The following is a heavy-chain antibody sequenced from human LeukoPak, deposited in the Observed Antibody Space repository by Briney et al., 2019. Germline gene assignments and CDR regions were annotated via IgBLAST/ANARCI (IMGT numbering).Heavy chain of an antibody. V-gene: IGHV3-33*06. CDR3: AKGTPGTTHIDY. J-gene: IGHJ4*02. D-gene: IGHD1-1*01. CDR1: GFTFSSYG. CDR2: IWYDGSNK. Sequence: GGSLRLSCAASGFTFSSYGMHWVRQAPGKGLEWVAVIWYDGSNKYYADSVKGRFTISRDNSKNTLYLQMNSLRAEDTAVYYCAKGTPGTTHIDYWGQGTLVTVSS.